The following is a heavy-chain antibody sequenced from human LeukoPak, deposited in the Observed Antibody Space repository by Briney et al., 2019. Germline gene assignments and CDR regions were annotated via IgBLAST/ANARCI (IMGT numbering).Heavy chain of an antibody. CDR2: INHSGST. J-gene: IGHJ4*02. Sequence: SETLSLTCAVYGGSFSGYYWSWIRQPPGKGLEWIGEINHSGSTNYNPSLKSRVTMSVDTSKNQFSLKLSSVTAADTAVYYCARLDGDYVLDYWGQGTLVTVSS. CDR1: GGSFSGYY. V-gene: IGHV4-34*01. CDR3: ARLDGDYVLDY. D-gene: IGHD4-17*01.